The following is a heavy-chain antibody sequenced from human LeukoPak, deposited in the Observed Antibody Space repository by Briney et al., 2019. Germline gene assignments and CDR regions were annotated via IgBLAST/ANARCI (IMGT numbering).Heavy chain of an antibody. D-gene: IGHD1-26*01. CDR3: ASGMRVGPNI. Sequence: GGSLRLSCAAPGFTLNGYWMHWVRQAPGKGLVWVSRINSDGSTTSYADSVKGRFTISRDNSKNTLYLQMNSLRAEDTAVYYCASGMRVGPNIWGQGTLVTVSS. CDR2: INSDGSTT. V-gene: IGHV3-74*01. J-gene: IGHJ4*02. CDR1: GFTLNGYW.